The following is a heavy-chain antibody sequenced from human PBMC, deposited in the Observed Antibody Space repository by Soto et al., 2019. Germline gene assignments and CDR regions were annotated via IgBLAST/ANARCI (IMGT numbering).Heavy chain of an antibody. Sequence: QVQLVESGGGVVQPGRSLRLSCAASGFTFSSYAMHWVRQAPGKGLEWVAVISYDGSNKYYADSVKGRFTISRDNSKNTLYLQMNSLRAEDTAVYYCAGDGCIVGATGRRYYYYYGMDVWGQGTTVTVSS. CDR2: ISYDGSNK. J-gene: IGHJ6*02. CDR1: GFTFSSYA. D-gene: IGHD1-26*01. V-gene: IGHV3-30-3*01. CDR3: AGDGCIVGATGRRYYYYYGMDV.